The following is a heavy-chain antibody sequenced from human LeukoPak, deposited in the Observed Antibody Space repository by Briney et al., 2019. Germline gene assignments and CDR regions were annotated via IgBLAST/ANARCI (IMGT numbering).Heavy chain of an antibody. V-gene: IGHV5-51*04. CDR2: IYPGDSDT. J-gene: IGHJ4*02. D-gene: IGHD5-24*01. CDR1: EYTFISYW. Sequence: GESLKISCRGSEYTFISYWIGWVRQMPGKGLEWMGNIYPGDSDTRYSPSFQGQVIISADKPISTAYLQWNSLKASDTAMYYCASCTDAYNGCYFDSWGQGTLVTVSS. CDR3: ASCTDAYNGCYFDS.